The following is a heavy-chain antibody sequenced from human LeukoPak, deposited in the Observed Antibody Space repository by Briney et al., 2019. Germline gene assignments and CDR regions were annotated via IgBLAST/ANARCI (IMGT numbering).Heavy chain of an antibody. CDR3: ATHTYYYSSGSFAY. J-gene: IGHJ4*02. V-gene: IGHV1-8*01. CDR1: GYTFTSYD. CDR2: MNPSSGNA. D-gene: IGHD3-10*01. Sequence: ASVKVSCQSSGYTFTSYDINWVRQATGQGPEWMGWMNPSSGNAGYALRFQGRGSMTRDTSTNKAYLELSLLRSEDTDVYYCATHTYYYSSGSFAYWGQGALVTVSS.